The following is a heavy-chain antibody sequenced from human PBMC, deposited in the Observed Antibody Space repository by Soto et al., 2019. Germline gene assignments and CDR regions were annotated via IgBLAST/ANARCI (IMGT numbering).Heavy chain of an antibody. J-gene: IGHJ6*03. Sequence: QVQLQQWGAGLLKPSETLSLTCAVYGGSFSGYYWSWIRQPPGKGLEWIGEINHSGSTNYNPSLKRRVTISVDTSKNQFSLKLSSVTAADTAVYYCASLRGTGGSGGQFLYYYYYMDVWGKGTTVTVSS. V-gene: IGHV4-34*01. D-gene: IGHD3-10*01. CDR3: ASLRGTGGSGGQFLYYYYYMDV. CDR1: GGSFSGYY. CDR2: INHSGST.